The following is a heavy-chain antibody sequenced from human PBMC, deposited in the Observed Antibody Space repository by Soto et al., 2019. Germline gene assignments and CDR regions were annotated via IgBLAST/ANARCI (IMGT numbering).Heavy chain of an antibody. D-gene: IGHD5-12*01. V-gene: IGHV4-59*01. Sequence: PSETLSLTCTVSGGSISSYYWSWIRQPPGKGLEWIGYIHYSGSTNSNPSLKSRVTISGDTSKNQFSLNLSSVTAADTAVYYCARAEYSGYDLVAFDIWRQGTMVTVSS. J-gene: IGHJ3*02. CDR3: ARAEYSGYDLVAFDI. CDR2: IHYSGST. CDR1: GGSISSYY.